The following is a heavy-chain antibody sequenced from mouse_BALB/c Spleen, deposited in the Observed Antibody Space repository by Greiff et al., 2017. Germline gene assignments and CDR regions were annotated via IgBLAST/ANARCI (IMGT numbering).Heavy chain of an antibody. V-gene: IGHV2-9*02. J-gene: IGHJ4*01. CDR1: GFSLTSYG. CDR3: ARVTLLWDYGKAMDY. Sequence: QVQLKESGPGLVAPSQSLSITCTVSGFSLTSYGVHWVRQPPGKGLEWLGVIWAGGSTNYNSALMSRLSISKDNSKSQVFLKMNSLQTDDTAMYYCARVTLLWDYGKAMDYWGQGTSVTVSS. D-gene: IGHD2-1*01. CDR2: IWAGGST.